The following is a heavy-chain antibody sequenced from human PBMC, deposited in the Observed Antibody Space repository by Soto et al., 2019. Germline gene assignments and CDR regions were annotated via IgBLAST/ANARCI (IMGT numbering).Heavy chain of an antibody. V-gene: IGHV3-30*18. Sequence: QVLLVESGGGDVQPGTSLRLSCVASGFTFTNNGMHWVRQAPGKGLEWVALVSHDGRKTFYADSVKGRLTIYRDNSKSTVYLHMSNLRPEDTAVYQCAKDLRQGASGATVYGMDVWGQGTKVTVSS. CDR3: AKDLRQGASGATVYGMDV. CDR1: GFTFTNNG. D-gene: IGHD5-12*01. J-gene: IGHJ6*02. CDR2: VSHDGRKT.